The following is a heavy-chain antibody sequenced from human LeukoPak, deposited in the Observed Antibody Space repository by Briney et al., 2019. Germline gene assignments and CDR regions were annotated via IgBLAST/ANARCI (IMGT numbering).Heavy chain of an antibody. D-gene: IGHD5-12*01. CDR3: ARDFTNYSGYEQFDY. J-gene: IGHJ4*02. Sequence: ASVKVSCKASGYTFTSYGISWVRQAPGQGLEWMGWIGAYNGNTNYAQKLQGRVTMTTDTSTSTAYMELRSLRSDDTAVYYCARDFTNYSGYEQFDYWGQGTLVTVSS. CDR2: IGAYNGNT. CDR1: GYTFTSYG. V-gene: IGHV1-18*04.